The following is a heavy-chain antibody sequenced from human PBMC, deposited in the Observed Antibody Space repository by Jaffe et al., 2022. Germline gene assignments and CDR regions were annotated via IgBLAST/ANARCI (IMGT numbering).Heavy chain of an antibody. CDR1: GFTFDDYA. D-gene: IGHD6-19*01. J-gene: IGHJ4*02. CDR2: ISWNSGSI. V-gene: IGHV3-9*01. CDR3: AKDHGWHKNYFDY. Sequence: EVQLVESGGGLVQPGRSLRLSCAASGFTFDDYAMHWVRQAPGKGLEWVSGISWNSGSIGYADSVKGRFTISRDNAKNSLYLQMNSLRAEDTALYYCAKDHGWHKNYFDYWGQGTLVTVSS.